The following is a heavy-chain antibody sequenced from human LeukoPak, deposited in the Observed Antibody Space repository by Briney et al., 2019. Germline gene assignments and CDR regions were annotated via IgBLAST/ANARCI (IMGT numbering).Heavy chain of an antibody. Sequence: GGSLRLSCAASGFTFDDYAMHWVRQAPGKGLEWVSGISWNSGSIGYADSVKGRFTISRDNAKNSLYLQMNSLRAEDTAVYYCAREPAYGDYSYYSDYWGQGTLVTVSS. CDR2: ISWNSGSI. CDR3: AREPAYGDYSYYSDY. D-gene: IGHD4-17*01. CDR1: GFTFDDYA. J-gene: IGHJ4*02. V-gene: IGHV3-9*01.